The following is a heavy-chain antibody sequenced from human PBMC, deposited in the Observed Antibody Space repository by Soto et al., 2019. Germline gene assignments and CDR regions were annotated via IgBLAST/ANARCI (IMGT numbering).Heavy chain of an antibody. J-gene: IGHJ6*03. Sequence: ASVKVSCKASGYTLSTYDINWVRQATGQGPEWMGWMSPDSGNTGYAQKFQGRVTMTRNTSISTAYMELSSLTSEDTAVYYCARGPSGFSSYYMDVWGKGATVTVSS. CDR1: GYTLSTYD. CDR2: MSPDSGNT. V-gene: IGHV1-8*01. D-gene: IGHD3-3*01. CDR3: ARGPSGFSSYYMDV.